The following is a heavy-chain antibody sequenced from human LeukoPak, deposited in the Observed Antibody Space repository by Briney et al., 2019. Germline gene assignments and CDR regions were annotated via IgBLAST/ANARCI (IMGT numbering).Heavy chain of an antibody. Sequence: VASVKVSCKASGYTFTSYGISWVRQAPGQGLEWMGWVSAYNGNTNYAQKLQGRVTMTTDTSTSTAYMELRSLRSDDTAVYYCAREPYGDSAFDYWGQGTLVTVSS. CDR2: VSAYNGNT. CDR1: GYTFTSYG. V-gene: IGHV1-18*01. J-gene: IGHJ4*02. CDR3: AREPYGDSAFDY. D-gene: IGHD4-17*01.